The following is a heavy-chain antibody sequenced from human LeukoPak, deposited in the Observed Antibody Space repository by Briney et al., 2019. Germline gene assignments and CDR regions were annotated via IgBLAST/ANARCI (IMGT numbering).Heavy chain of an antibody. J-gene: IGHJ4*02. Sequence: TGGSLRLSCAASGFTFSDYYMSWIRQAPGKGLEWVSYISSSGSTIYYADSVKGRFTISRDNAKNSLYLQMNSLRAEDTAVYYCARESFQEYYFDYWGQGTLVTVSS. CDR1: GFTFSDYY. CDR3: ARESFQEYYFDY. V-gene: IGHV3-11*04. CDR2: ISSSGSTI. D-gene: IGHD3-16*01.